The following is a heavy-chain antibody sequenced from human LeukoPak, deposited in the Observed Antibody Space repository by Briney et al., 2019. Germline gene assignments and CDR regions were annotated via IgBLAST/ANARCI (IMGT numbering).Heavy chain of an antibody. CDR3: ARDRYYYDSSGYLGWFDP. CDR2: ISGSLGTI. CDR1: GFTFSRYS. V-gene: IGHV3-48*04. D-gene: IGHD3-22*01. J-gene: IGHJ5*02. Sequence: GGSLRLSCAASGFTFSRYSMNWVRQAPGKGLEWVSFISGSLGTIHYADSVKGRFTISRDNGKNTLYLQMNSLRAEDTAVYYCARDRYYYDSSGYLGWFDPWGQGTLVTVSS.